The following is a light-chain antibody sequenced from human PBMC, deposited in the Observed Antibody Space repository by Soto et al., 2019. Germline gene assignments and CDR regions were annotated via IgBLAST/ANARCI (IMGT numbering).Light chain of an antibody. CDR2: GAS. Sequence: IVLAPSPGPLSLSPGGRATLSCRASQSVSSSYLAWYQQKPGQAPRLLIYGASSRATGIPDRFSGSGSGTDFTLTISRLEPEDFAVYYCQQYGSSPWTFGQGTKVDIK. CDR1: QSVSSSY. J-gene: IGKJ1*01. CDR3: QQYGSSPWT. V-gene: IGKV3-20*01.